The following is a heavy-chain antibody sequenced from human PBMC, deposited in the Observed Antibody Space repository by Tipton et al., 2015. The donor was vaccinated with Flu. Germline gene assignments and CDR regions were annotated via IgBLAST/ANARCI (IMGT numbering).Heavy chain of an antibody. V-gene: IGHV4-39*07. CDR1: SGSIRSTNYF. D-gene: IGHD3-16*01. J-gene: IGHJ4*02. CDR2: IFPSGTT. CDR3: AKDNPVFPGAAVY. Sequence: TLSLTCTVSSGSIRSTNYFCAWIRQPPGKRLELIGSIFPSGTTYYNPSLKSRVTISVDRSKNQFSLKLSSVTAADSAVYYCAKDNPVFPGAAVYWGRGTLVTVAS.